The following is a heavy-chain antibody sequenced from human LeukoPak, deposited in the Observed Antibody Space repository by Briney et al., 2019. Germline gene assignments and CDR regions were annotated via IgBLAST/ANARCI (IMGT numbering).Heavy chain of an antibody. CDR3: ARVGDNTAFDY. Sequence: GGSLGLSCAASGLTFSTYALHWVRQVPGKGLEYVSAISSIGGTTYYANSVKGRFTISRDNSKNTLYLQMGSLKPEDTAVYYCARVGDNTAFDYWGQGTLVTVSS. J-gene: IGHJ4*02. CDR1: GLTFSTYA. V-gene: IGHV3-64*01. CDR2: ISSIGGTT. D-gene: IGHD2-21*01.